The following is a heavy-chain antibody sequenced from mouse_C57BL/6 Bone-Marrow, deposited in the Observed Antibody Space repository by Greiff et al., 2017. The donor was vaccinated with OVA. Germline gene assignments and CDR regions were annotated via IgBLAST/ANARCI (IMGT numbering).Heavy chain of an antibody. CDR2: IDPENGDT. J-gene: IGHJ2*01. V-gene: IGHV14-4*01. CDR3: TTDGNVDY. D-gene: IGHD2-1*01. CDR1: GFNIKDDY. Sequence: VQLQQSGAELVRPGASVKLSCTASGFNIKDDYMHWVKQRPEQGLEWIGWIDPENGDTAYASKFQGKATITADTSSSTAYLQLSSLTSEDTAVYYCTTDGNVDYWGQGTTLTVSS.